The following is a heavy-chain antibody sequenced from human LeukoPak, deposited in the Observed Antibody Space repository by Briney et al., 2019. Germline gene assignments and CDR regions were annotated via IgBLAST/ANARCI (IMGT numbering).Heavy chain of an antibody. CDR1: GFTFSDHL. J-gene: IGHJ5*02. Sequence: GGSLRLSCAASGFTFSDHLMDWVRQAPGKGLEWIGRIRKKDKGYTTEYAASVKGRFTISRDDSKNSLYLQMNSLKTQDTAVYYCARKLSTAVAGYNWIDPWGQGTLVTVSS. V-gene: IGHV3-72*01. CDR3: ARKLSTAVAGYNWIDP. CDR2: IRKKDKGYTT. D-gene: IGHD6-13*01.